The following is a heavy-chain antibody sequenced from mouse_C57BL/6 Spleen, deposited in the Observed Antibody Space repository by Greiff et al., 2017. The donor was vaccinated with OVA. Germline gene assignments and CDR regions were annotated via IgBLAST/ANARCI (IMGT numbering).Heavy chain of an antibody. V-gene: IGHV1-22*01. CDR3: ARIYYGYGDWYFDV. CDR1: GYTFTDYN. D-gene: IGHD2-2*01. J-gene: IGHJ1*03. Sequence: VQLQQSGPELVKPGASVKMSCKASGYTFTDYNMHWVKQSHGKSLEWIGYINPNNGGTSFNQKFKGKATLTVNKSSSTAYMELRSLTSEDSAVYYCARIYYGYGDWYFDVWGTGTTVTVSS. CDR2: INPNNGGT.